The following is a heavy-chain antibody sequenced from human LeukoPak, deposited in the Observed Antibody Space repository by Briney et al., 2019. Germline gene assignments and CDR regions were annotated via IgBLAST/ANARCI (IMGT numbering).Heavy chain of an antibody. J-gene: IGHJ6*03. D-gene: IGHD2-8*01. V-gene: IGHV3-21*01. CDR1: GFTFSSYH. CDR2: IGSSGSYI. Sequence: PGGSLRLSCEVSGFTFSSYHMNWVRQAPGKGLEWVSSIGSSGSYIYYADSVKGRFTISRDNAKNSLYLQMNSLRAEDTAVYYCARDASHCTNGVCPRVNYYYYMDVWGKGTTVTVSS. CDR3: ARDASHCTNGVCPRVNYYYYMDV.